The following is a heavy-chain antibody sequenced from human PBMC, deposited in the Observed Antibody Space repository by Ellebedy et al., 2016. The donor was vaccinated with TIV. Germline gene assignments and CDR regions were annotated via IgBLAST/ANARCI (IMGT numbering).Heavy chain of an antibody. CDR1: GGTFSTYA. V-gene: IGHV1-69*04. CDR2: IIPSLNMA. J-gene: IGHJ3*02. CDR3: ARWEIGLALEI. D-gene: IGHD1-26*01. Sequence: SVKVSCXASGGTFSTYAISWVRQAPGQGLEWVGRIIPSLNMAQYAQKVQGRVTIAADKSTSTAYMELGSLRSEDTAVYYCARWEIGLALEIWGQGTLATVSS.